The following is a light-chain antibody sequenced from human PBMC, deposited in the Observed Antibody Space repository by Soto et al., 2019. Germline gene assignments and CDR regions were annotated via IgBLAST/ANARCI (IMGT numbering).Light chain of an antibody. J-gene: IGKJ2*01. Sequence: DIQMTQSPSTLSASVGDRVTITCRASQSISSWLAWYQQKPGKAPKVLIYDASSLESGVPSRFSCSGSGTEFTLTISILQPDDFATYYCQQYNSYRYTFGQGTKLEIK. CDR3: QQYNSYRYT. CDR1: QSISSW. V-gene: IGKV1-5*01. CDR2: DAS.